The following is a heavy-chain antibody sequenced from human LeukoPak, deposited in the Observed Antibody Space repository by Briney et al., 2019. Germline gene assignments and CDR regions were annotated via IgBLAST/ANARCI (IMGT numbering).Heavy chain of an antibody. CDR1: RFTFSSYT. CDR2: ISANAVNT. D-gene: IGHD2-2*01. CDR3: ASMPSTEIYYFYYMDV. V-gene: IGHV3-23*01. J-gene: IGHJ6*03. Sequence: RPGGSLRLSCADSRFTFSSYTMNWVRQAPGKGLEWVSGISANAVNTYYADSVKGRFTISRDNSKNTLYLHMDRLGTEDTAVYYCASMPSTEIYYFYYMDVWGKGTTVTVSS.